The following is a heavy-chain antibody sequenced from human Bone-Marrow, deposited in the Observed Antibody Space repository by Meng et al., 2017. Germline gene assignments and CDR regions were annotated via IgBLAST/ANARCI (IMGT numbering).Heavy chain of an antibody. J-gene: IGHJ3*02. CDR1: EFIFSSYE. V-gene: IGHV3-48*03. CDR2: VSASGSSK. Sequence: GESLKISCAASEFIFSSYEMNWVRQAPGKGLEWVSYVSASGSSKYYADSVKGRFTISRDNVRNSLYLQMNSLRAEDTAVYYCARDSEVESNGSFDVFDMWGQGTMVTVSS. CDR3: ARDSEVESNGSFDVFDM. D-gene: IGHD2-8*01.